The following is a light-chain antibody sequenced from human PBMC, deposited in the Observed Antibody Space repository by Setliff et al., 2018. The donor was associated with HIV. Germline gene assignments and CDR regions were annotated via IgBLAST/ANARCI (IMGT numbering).Light chain of an antibody. CDR3: ASYAGDGVHDIYV. V-gene: IGLV2-8*01. J-gene: IGLJ1*01. CDR1: SSDIGSHNH. Sequence: QSALTQPPSASGSPGQSVAISCTGTSSDIGSHNHVSWYQQCPGKAPKLMIYELSQRPSGVPDRFSGSKSGNTASLTVSGLQAEDEADYYCASYAGDGVHDIYVFGTGTKVTVL. CDR2: ELS.